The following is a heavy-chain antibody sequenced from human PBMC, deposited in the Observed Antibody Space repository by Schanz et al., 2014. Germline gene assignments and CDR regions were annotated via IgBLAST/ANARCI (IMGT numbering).Heavy chain of an antibody. D-gene: IGHD1-1*01. CDR1: GYTFTNHY. Sequence: QVQVIQSGPEVKKPGASVKVSCKASGYTFTNHYLHWVRQAPGQGLEWMGRISPSSGGTNYAQNFQGRVTMTKDTSSTTAYMELNSLRSDDTAVYYCVRELSGGTFDYWGQGALVTVSS. CDR3: VRELSGGTFDY. V-gene: IGHV1-2*06. J-gene: IGHJ4*02. CDR2: ISPSSGGT.